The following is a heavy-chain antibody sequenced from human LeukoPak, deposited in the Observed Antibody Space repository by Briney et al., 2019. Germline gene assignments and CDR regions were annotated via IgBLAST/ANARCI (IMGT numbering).Heavy chain of an antibody. CDR1: GGTFANYA. Sequence: ASVEVSCKASGGTFANYAISWVRKAPGQGLEWMGGIIPIFGTGHSAQKFQGRLTITADESTRTTYMELSSLRSEDTAVYYCAKGHDDFRQFDFWGQGTLVIVSS. CDR2: IIPIFGTG. J-gene: IGHJ4*02. D-gene: IGHD3-3*01. V-gene: IGHV1-69*01. CDR3: AKGHDDFRQFDF.